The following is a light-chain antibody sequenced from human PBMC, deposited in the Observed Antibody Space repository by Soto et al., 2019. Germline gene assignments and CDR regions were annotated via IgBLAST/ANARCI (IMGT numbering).Light chain of an antibody. Sequence: EIVLTQSPATLSLSPGERATLSCRASQSVSSSLAWYQQKPVQAPRLLIFYASNRATGIPTRFSGSGSGAYFTLTISSLEPEDFAFYYWQQRSNWPRTFGQGTKVEIK. CDR3: QQRSNWPRT. CDR2: YAS. J-gene: IGKJ1*01. V-gene: IGKV3-11*01. CDR1: QSVSSS.